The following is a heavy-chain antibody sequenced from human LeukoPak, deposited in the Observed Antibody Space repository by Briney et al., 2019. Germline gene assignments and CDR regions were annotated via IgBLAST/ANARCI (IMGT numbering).Heavy chain of an antibody. CDR1: GFSLSHARVG. D-gene: IGHD3-16*01. Sequence: SGPVLVKPTETLTLTCTVSGFSLSHARVGVGWIRQPPGKALEWLAYIFSNDEKSYSTSLKSRLTISKDTSTSQVVLTMTNMDPVDTATYYCARITLGGYFDYWGQGTLVTVSS. CDR2: IFSNDEK. J-gene: IGHJ4*02. V-gene: IGHV2-26*01. CDR3: ARITLGGYFDY.